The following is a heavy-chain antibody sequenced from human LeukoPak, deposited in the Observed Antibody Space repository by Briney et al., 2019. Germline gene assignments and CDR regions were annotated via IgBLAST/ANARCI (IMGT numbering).Heavy chain of an antibody. V-gene: IGHV3-74*03. Sequence: TGGSLRLSCAASGFTFNTYWMHWVRQVPGKGLVWVSRINGDGSSTAYADSVKDRFTISRDNAKNTVYLQMNSLRAEDTAVYYCAREKGSSNYDSWGQGTLVTASS. CDR2: INGDGSST. CDR3: AREKGSSNYDS. J-gene: IGHJ5*01. CDR1: GFTFNTYW. D-gene: IGHD4-11*01.